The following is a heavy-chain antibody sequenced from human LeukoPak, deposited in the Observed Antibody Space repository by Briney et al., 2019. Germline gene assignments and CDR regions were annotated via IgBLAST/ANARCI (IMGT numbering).Heavy chain of an antibody. CDR2: INPNSGGT. V-gene: IGHV1-2*02. D-gene: IGHD3-3*01. CDR3: ARNIRSYDFWSGPINWFDP. CDR1: GHTFTGYY. J-gene: IGHJ5*02. Sequence: ASVKVSCKASGHTFTGYYIHWVRQAPGQGLECMGWINPNSGGTSYAQKFQGRVTMTRDTSISTAYMDLSRLTSDDTAVYYCARNIRSYDFWSGPINWFDPWGQGTLVTVSS.